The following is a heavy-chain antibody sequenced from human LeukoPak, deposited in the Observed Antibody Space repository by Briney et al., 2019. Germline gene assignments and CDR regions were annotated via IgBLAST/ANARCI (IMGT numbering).Heavy chain of an antibody. D-gene: IGHD6-13*01. CDR3: ARDPTAIAVAGTADFWFDP. CDR1: GYTFTSYG. Sequence: ASVKVSCKASGYTFTSYGISWVRQAPGQGLEWMGWISAYNGNTNYAQKLQGRVTMTTDTSTSTAYMELRSLRSDDTAVYYCARDPTAIAVAGTADFWFDPWGQGTLVTVSS. J-gene: IGHJ5*02. CDR2: ISAYNGNT. V-gene: IGHV1-18*01.